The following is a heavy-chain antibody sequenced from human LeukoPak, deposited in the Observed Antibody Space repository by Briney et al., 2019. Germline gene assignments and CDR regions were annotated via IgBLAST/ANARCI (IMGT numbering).Heavy chain of an antibody. D-gene: IGHD4-17*01. CDR1: GYTFTSYA. CDR3: ARPSDYGDYDYFQH. Sequence: ASVKVSCKASGYTFTSYAMNWVRQATGQGLEWMGWINTNTGNPTYAQGFTGRFVFSLDTSVSTAYLQISSLKAEDTAVYYCARPSDYGDYDYFQHWGQGTLVTVSS. CDR2: INTNTGNP. J-gene: IGHJ1*01. V-gene: IGHV7-4-1*02.